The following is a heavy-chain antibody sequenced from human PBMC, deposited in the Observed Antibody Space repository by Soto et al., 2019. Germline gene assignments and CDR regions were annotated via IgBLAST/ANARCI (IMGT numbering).Heavy chain of an antibody. Sequence: EVQLVESGGGLVQPGGSLRLSCAASGFTFSSYSMNWVRQAPGKGLEWDSYISSSSSTIYYADSVKGRFTISRDNAKNPVYLQMNSLIGDDTAVYYCVRDLNYGLFDYWGQGALVTVSS. CDR1: GFTFSSYS. CDR3: VRDLNYGLFDY. V-gene: IGHV3-48*01. CDR2: ISSSSSTI. J-gene: IGHJ4*02. D-gene: IGHD4-17*01.